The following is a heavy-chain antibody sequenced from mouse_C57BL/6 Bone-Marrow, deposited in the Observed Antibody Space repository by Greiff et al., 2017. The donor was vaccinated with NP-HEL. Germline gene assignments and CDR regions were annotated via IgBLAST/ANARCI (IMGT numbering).Heavy chain of an antibody. D-gene: IGHD1-1*01. J-gene: IGHJ2*01. CDR2: IDPENGDT. CDR1: GFNIKDDY. Sequence: VQLQQSGAELVRPGASVKLSCTASGFNIKDDYMHWVKQRPEQGLEWIGWIDPENGDTEYASKFQGKATITEDTSSNTAYLQLSSLTSEDTAVYYCTTDGSSPYYFDYWGQGTTLTVSS. V-gene: IGHV14-4*01. CDR3: TTDGSSPYYFDY.